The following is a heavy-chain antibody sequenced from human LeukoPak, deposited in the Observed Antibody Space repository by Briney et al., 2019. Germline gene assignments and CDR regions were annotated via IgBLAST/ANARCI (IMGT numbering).Heavy chain of an antibody. V-gene: IGHV1-18*04. CDR1: GYTFNGYY. J-gene: IGHJ4*02. Sequence: GAAVKVSCKSSGYTFNGYYMHWVRQAPGQGLEWMGWISANNNNTDNVQKLQGRVTMTADTSTSTAYMELKSLRSDDTAVYYCARGLGSGSYYAYWGQGTLVTVSS. D-gene: IGHD3-10*02. CDR2: ISANNNNT. CDR3: ARGLGSGSYYAY.